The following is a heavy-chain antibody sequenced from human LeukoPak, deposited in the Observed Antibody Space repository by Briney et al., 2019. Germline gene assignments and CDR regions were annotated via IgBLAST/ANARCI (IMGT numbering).Heavy chain of an antibody. CDR1: GFTFSSYG. CDR3: AKESRRYCTNGVCPFDY. CDR2: IRYDGSNK. V-gene: IGHV3-30*02. J-gene: IGHJ4*02. Sequence: GGSLRLSCAASGFTFSSYGMHWVRQAPGKGLEWVAFIRYDGSNKYYADSVKGRFTISRDNSKNTLYLQVNSLRAEDTAEYYCAKESRRYCTNGVCPFDYWGQGTLVTVSS. D-gene: IGHD2-8*01.